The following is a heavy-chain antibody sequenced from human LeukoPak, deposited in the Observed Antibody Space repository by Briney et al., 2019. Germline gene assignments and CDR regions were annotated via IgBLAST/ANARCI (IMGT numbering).Heavy chain of an antibody. CDR2: IKSDGRT. CDR1: GFTVSSYW. CDR3: ARAPSEIGGYYPEYFRH. J-gene: IGHJ1*01. Sequence: TGGSLRLSCAASGFTVSSYWMHWVRQAPGKGLVWVSRIKSDGRTNYADSVKGRFTISRDNAKNTVSLQMNSLRAEDTGVYYCARAPSEIGGYYPEYFRHWGQGTLVIVSS. D-gene: IGHD3-22*01. V-gene: IGHV3-74*01.